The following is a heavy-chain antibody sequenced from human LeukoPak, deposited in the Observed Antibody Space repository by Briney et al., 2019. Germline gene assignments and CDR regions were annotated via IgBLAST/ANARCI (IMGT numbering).Heavy chain of an antibody. Sequence: GASVKVFCKASGYTFTGYYMHWVRQAPGQGLEWMGWINPNSGGTNYAQKFQGRVTMTRDTSISTAYMELSRLRSDDTAVYYCARDDWNAEAFDIWGQRTMGTVSS. CDR2: INPNSGGT. CDR1: GYTFTGYY. D-gene: IGHD1-1*01. CDR3: ARDDWNAEAFDI. J-gene: IGHJ3*02. V-gene: IGHV1-2*02.